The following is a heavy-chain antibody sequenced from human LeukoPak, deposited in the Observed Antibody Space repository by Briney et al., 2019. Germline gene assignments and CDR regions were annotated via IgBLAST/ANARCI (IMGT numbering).Heavy chain of an antibody. CDR3: ARRPYYYDSSGYRDAFDI. D-gene: IGHD3-22*01. V-gene: IGHV1-69*13. CDR1: GGTFSSYA. CDR2: IIPIFGTA. Sequence: ASVKVSCKASGGTFSSYAISWMRQAPGQGLEWMGGIIPIFGTANYAQKFQGRVTITADESTSTAYMELSSLRSEDTAVYYCARRPYYYDSSGYRDAFDIWGQGTMVTVSS. J-gene: IGHJ3*02.